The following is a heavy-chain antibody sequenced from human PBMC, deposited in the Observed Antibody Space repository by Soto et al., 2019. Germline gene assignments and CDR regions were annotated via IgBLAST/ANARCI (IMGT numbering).Heavy chain of an antibody. D-gene: IGHD1-26*01. V-gene: IGHV2-5*02. CDR2: IYWADDK. CDR3: AYRALYSGSYWDGGYFDY. CDR1: GFSLHTSGVG. J-gene: IGHJ4*02. Sequence: QITLRESGPTRVRPTQTLSLTCTVSGFSLHTSGVGVGWIRQPPGKALEWLALIYWADDKRYSPSLKSRLSITQDTSENQVVLTMTNIDPVDTATYYCAYRALYSGSYWDGGYFDYWGQGPLITVSS.